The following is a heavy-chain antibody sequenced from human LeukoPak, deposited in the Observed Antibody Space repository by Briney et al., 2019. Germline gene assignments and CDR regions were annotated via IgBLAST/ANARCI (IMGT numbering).Heavy chain of an antibody. V-gene: IGHV3-30*02. CDR1: GFTFSSYG. J-gene: IGHJ3*02. CDR2: IRYDGSNK. CDR3: AKDLRPSPLRSGYIIDPDAFDI. D-gene: IGHD3-3*01. Sequence: GGSLRLSCAASGFTFSSYGMHWVRQAPGKGLEWVAFIRYDGSNKYYAGSVKGRFTISRDNSKNTLYLQMNSLRAEDTAVYYCAKDLRPSPLRSGYIIDPDAFDIWGQGTMVTVSS.